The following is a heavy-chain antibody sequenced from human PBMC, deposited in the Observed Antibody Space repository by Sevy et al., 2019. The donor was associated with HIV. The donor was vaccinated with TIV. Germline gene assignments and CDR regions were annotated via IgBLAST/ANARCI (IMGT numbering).Heavy chain of an antibody. CDR3: AVDVVVNDVAFDY. CDR1: GFMFSNYW. J-gene: IGHJ4*02. D-gene: IGHD2-15*01. Sequence: GGSLRLSCAASGFMFSNYWMSWVRQAPGKGLEWVANIKQDGSEKYYVDSVKGRFSISRDNAKKSLYLQMNSLRAKDTAVYYCAVDVVVNDVAFDYWGQGTLVTVSS. V-gene: IGHV3-7*01. CDR2: IKQDGSEK.